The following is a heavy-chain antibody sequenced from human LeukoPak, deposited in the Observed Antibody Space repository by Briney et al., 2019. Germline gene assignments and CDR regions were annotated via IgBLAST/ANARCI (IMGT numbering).Heavy chain of an antibody. CDR3: AKGGSIRPYNPAHYDILTGNYYYGMDV. V-gene: IGHV3-23*01. J-gene: IGHJ6*02. CDR2: ISGSGSGT. Sequence: GGSLRLSCAASGFTYSCYAMSWVRQAPGKGLEWVSGISGSGSGTYYPDSVKGRLTISRDNSKNTLYLQMNSLRAEDTAVYYCAKGGSIRPYNPAHYDILTGNYYYGMDVWGQGTTVTVSS. D-gene: IGHD3-9*01. CDR1: GFTYSCYA.